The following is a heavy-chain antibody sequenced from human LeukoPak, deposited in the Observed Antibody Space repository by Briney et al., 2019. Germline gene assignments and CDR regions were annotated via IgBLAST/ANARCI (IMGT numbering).Heavy chain of an antibody. Sequence: TGGSLRLSCAASGFTFSSYGMHWVRQAPGKGLEWVAVIWYDGINKYYADSVKGRFTISRDNSKNTLYLQMNGLRAEDTAVYYCARGMVGATYFDYWGQGTLVTVSS. CDR1: GFTFSSYG. V-gene: IGHV3-33*01. D-gene: IGHD1-26*01. J-gene: IGHJ4*02. CDR2: IWYDGINK. CDR3: ARGMVGATYFDY.